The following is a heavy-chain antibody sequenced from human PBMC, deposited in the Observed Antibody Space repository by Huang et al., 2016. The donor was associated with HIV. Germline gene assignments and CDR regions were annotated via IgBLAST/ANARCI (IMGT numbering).Heavy chain of an antibody. J-gene: IGHJ4*02. CDR3: ARGTAAAHSDY. V-gene: IGHV4-34*01. CDR2: VNHSGNT. Sequence: QVQLQQWGAGLLKPSETLSLTCAVYGGSFSGYNWNWIRQSPGKGLEWIGEVNHSGNTNYNPSLKRRVTISVDTSKNQFSLKLSSETAADTAVYYCARGTAAAHSDYWGQGTLVTVYS. D-gene: IGHD6-13*01. CDR1: GGSFSGYN.